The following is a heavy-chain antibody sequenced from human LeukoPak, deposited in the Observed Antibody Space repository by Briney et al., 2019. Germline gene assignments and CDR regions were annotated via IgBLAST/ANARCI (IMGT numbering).Heavy chain of an antibody. CDR2: INHSGST. CDR1: GGSFSGYY. J-gene: IGHJ4*02. CDR3: ARGRYYGDADY. Sequence: SETLSLTCAVYGGSFSGYYWSWIRQPPGKGLEWTGEINHSGSTNYNPSLKSRVTISVDTSKNQFSLKLSSVTAADTAVYYCARGRYYGDADYWGQGTLVTVSS. V-gene: IGHV4-34*01. D-gene: IGHD4-17*01.